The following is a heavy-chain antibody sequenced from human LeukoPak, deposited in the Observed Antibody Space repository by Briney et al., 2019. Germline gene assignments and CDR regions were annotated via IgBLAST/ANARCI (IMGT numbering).Heavy chain of an antibody. V-gene: IGHV7-4-1*02. CDR3: ASGERGVAGLFDY. Sequence: ASVKVSCKASGYAFTSYAMNWVRQAPGQGLEWMGWINTNTGNPTYAQGFTGRFVFSLDTSVSTAYLQISSLKAEDTAVYYRASGERGVAGLFDYWGQGTLVTVSS. D-gene: IGHD6-19*01. CDR2: INTNTGNP. J-gene: IGHJ4*02. CDR1: GYAFTSYA.